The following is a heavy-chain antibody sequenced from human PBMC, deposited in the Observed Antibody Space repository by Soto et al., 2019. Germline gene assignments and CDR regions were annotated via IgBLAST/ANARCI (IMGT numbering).Heavy chain of an antibody. Sequence: PGGSLRLSCAASVFPFSSYAMSWVRQAPGKGLEWVSGISGSGGSTHYADSVKGRFTISRDNSKNTLYLQMNSLRAGDTAVYYCAKLDSSGYTNAFDIWGQGTMVTVSS. D-gene: IGHD3-22*01. CDR3: AKLDSSGYTNAFDI. CDR2: ISGSGGST. J-gene: IGHJ3*02. CDR1: VFPFSSYA. V-gene: IGHV3-23*01.